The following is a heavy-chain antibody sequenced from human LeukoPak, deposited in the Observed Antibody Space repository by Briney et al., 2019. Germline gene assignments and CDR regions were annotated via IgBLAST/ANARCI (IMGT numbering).Heavy chain of an antibody. D-gene: IGHD4-17*01. J-gene: IGHJ6*03. V-gene: IGHV4-61*02. CDR2: SYSSGNT. CDR3: ATARADYGDYNSFYYMDV. Sequence: SETLSLTCTVSGDSMRSDSYFWSWIRQPPGKGLEWIGRSYSSGNTYYNPSLESRVTISLDTPRNQFSLKVSSVTAADTAVYYCATARADYGDYNSFYYMDVWGKGTTVTVSS. CDR1: GDSMRSDSYF.